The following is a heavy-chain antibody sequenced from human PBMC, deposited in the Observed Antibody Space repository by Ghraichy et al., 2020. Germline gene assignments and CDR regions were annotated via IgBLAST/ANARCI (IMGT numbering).Heavy chain of an antibody. CDR2: IYYSGST. CDR3: ARRNYDFWGGSLAFDI. V-gene: IGHV4-39*01. CDR1: GGSISSSSYY. D-gene: IGHD3-3*01. J-gene: IGHJ3*02. Sequence: SETLSLTCTVSGGSISSSSYYWGWIRQPPGKGLEWIGSIYYSGSTYYNPSLKSRVTISVDTSKNQFSLKLSSVTAADTAVYYCARRNYDFWGGSLAFDIWGKGTMVTVSS.